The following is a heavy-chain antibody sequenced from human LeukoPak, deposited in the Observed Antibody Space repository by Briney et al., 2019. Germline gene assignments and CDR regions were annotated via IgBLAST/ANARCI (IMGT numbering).Heavy chain of an antibody. CDR3: ARDQGSNDFWSGWDV. V-gene: IGHV4-30-2*01. D-gene: IGHD3-3*01. J-gene: IGHJ6*04. Sequence: PSETLSLTCTVSGGSISSGGYYWSWIRQPPGKGLEWIGYIYHSGSTYYNPSLKSRVTISVDTSKNQFSLKLSSVTAADTAVYYCARDQGSNDFWSGWDVWGKGTTVTVSS. CDR2: IYHSGST. CDR1: GGSISSGGYY.